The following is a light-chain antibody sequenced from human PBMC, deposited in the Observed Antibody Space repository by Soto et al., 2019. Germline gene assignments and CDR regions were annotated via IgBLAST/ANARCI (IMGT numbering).Light chain of an antibody. CDR3: QQSHSSLT. J-gene: IGKJ4*01. Sequence: DIQMTQFPSTLSASVGDRVTITCRASQSISNYLNWYQQKPGKAPKLLIYAASSLQSGVPSRFSGSGSGTDFTLTINRLQPEDLATYYCQQSHSSLTFGGGTKVDIK. CDR1: QSISNY. CDR2: AAS. V-gene: IGKV1-39*01.